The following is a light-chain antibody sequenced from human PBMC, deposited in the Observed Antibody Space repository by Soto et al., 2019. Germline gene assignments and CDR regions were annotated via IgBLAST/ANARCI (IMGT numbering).Light chain of an antibody. CDR3: QTWATGIRV. CDR1: SGHSSNA. V-gene: IGLV4-69*01. J-gene: IGLJ2*01. CDR2: LNGDGSH. Sequence: QSVLTQSPSASASLGASVKLTCILSSGHSSNAIAWHQQQPEKGPRYLMMLNGDGSHSRGDGIPDRFSGSSSGAERYLTISSLQSEDEADYYCQTWATGIRVFGGGTKVTVL.